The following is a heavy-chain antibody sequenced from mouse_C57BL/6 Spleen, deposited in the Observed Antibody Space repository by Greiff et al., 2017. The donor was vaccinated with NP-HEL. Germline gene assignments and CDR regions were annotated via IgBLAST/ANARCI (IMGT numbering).Heavy chain of an antibody. CDR3: VRQGYYYGSSYDYAMDY. CDR1: GFSFNTYA. D-gene: IGHD1-1*01. V-gene: IGHV10-1*01. J-gene: IGHJ4*01. CDR2: IRSKSNNYAT. Sequence: EVKVVESGGGLVQPKGSLKLSCAASGFSFNTYAMNWVRQAPGKGLEWVARIRSKSNNYATYYADSVKDRFTISRDDSESMLYLQMNNLKTEDTAMYYCVRQGYYYGSSYDYAMDYWGQGTSVTVSS.